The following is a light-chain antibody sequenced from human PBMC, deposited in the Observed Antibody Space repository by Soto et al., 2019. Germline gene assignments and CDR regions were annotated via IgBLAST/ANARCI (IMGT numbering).Light chain of an antibody. V-gene: IGKV1-12*01. CDR2: AAF. Sequence: DIQMTQSPSSVYASVGDRVTISCSASEDINSRLAWYQQKPGNAPQLLIYAAFILQSGVPSKFSGYGSGTDVTLSISSLQPEDFATYYCQQADSFPITFGQGTRLEIK. CDR1: EDINSR. CDR3: QQADSFPIT. J-gene: IGKJ5*01.